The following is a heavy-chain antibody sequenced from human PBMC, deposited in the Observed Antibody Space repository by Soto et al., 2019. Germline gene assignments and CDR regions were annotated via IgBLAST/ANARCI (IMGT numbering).Heavy chain of an antibody. D-gene: IGHD3-22*01. CDR2: IYYSGST. J-gene: IGHJ4*02. CDR3: ARQATYDSSPR. CDR1: GGSISSGGYY. V-gene: IGHV4-31*03. Sequence: QVQLQESGPGLVKPSQTLSLTCTVSGGSISSGGYYWSWIRQHPGKGLEWIGYIYYSGSTYYNPSLKSXXTXAXXTSKNQFSLKLSSVTAADTAVYYCARQATYDSSPRWGQGTLVTVSS.